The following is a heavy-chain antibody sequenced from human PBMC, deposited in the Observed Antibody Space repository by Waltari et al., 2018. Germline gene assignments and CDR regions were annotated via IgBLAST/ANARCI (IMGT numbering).Heavy chain of an antibody. CDR1: GFTSRGYD. J-gene: IGHJ5*02. CDR2: VMCSGGST. CDR3: AKVFGGWFDP. V-gene: IGHV3-23*01. Sequence: EVQLLEAAGGLVQPGGSLSLSCAATGFTSRGYDRRWVRQAPGTGLEWVSAVMCSGGSTYYADSVKGRFTISRDNSKNTLYLQMNSLRAEDTAVYYCAKVFGGWFDPWGQGTLVTVSS. D-gene: IGHD2-15*01.